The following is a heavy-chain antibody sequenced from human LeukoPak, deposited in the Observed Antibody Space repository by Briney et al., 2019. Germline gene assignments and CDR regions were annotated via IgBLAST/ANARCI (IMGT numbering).Heavy chain of an antibody. CDR3: ARASGYSSGWYEDAFDI. D-gene: IGHD6-19*01. CDR1: GGTFSSYA. Sequence: SVKVSCKASGGTFSSYAISWVRQAPGQGLEWMGRIIPILGIANYAQKFQGRVTITADKSTSTAYMELSSLRSEDTAVYYCARASGYSSGWYEDAFDIWGQGTMATVSS. CDR2: IIPILGIA. J-gene: IGHJ3*02. V-gene: IGHV1-69*04.